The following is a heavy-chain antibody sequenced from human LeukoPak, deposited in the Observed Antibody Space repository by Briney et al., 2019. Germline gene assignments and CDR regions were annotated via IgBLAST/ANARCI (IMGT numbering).Heavy chain of an antibody. CDR3: ARCPESSGYYYEHDS. V-gene: IGHV3-30*03. CDR1: GFTFSLYG. Sequence: PGRSLRLSCAASGFTFSLYGMHWVRQAPGKGLEWVAVISYHGNNKYYADSVKGRFTISRDNSKNTLYLQMNSLRAEDTAVYYCARCPESSGYYYEHDSWGQGTLVTVSS. J-gene: IGHJ4*02. CDR2: ISYHGNNK. D-gene: IGHD3-22*01.